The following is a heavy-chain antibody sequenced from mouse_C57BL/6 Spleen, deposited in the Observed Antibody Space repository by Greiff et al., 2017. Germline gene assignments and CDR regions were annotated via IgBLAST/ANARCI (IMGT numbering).Heavy chain of an antibody. J-gene: IGHJ3*01. V-gene: IGHV1-55*01. Sequence: QVQLQQPGAELVKPGASVKMSCTASGYTFTSYWITWVKQRPGQGLEWIGDIYPGSGSTNYNEQFKSKATLTVDPSSSKAYMQHSSLTAEESRVYYCARWECYGSSYVGTGWFAYWGQGTLVTVSA. CDR3: ARWECYGSSYVGTGWFAY. CDR2: IYPGSGST. D-gene: IGHD1-1*01. CDR1: GYTFTSYW.